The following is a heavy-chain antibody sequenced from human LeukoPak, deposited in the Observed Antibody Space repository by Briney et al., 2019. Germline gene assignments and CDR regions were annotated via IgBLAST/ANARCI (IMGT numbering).Heavy chain of an antibody. CDR2: IWYDGSNK. CDR1: GFTVSSNY. V-gene: IGHV3-30*02. J-gene: IGHJ4*02. D-gene: IGHD3-10*01. Sequence: GGSLRLSCAASGFTVSSNYMSWVRQAPGKGLEWVAVIWYDGSNKYYADSVKGRFTISRDNSKNTLYLQMNSLRAEDTAVYYCAKDGREVLLWFGEFEPADYWGQGTLVTVSS. CDR3: AKDGREVLLWFGEFEPADY.